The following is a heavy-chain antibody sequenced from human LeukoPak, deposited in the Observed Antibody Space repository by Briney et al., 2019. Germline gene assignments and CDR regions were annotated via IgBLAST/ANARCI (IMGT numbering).Heavy chain of an antibody. D-gene: IGHD2-2*01. CDR1: GFTFTSYW. CDR2: IKSDGGST. J-gene: IGHJ3*02. Sequence: HPGGSLRLSCAASGFTFTSYWMHWVRHAPGKGLVWVSRIKSDGGSTTYADSVKGRFTISRDNAKNTLYLQMKSLRVEDTAVYYCARGYCSSVSCPEAPFDIWGRGTMVTVSS. V-gene: IGHV3-74*01. CDR3: ARGYCSSVSCPEAPFDI.